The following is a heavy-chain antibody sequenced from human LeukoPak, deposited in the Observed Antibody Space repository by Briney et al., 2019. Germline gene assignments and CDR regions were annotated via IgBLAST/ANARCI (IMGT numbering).Heavy chain of an antibody. CDR2: ISGSGGST. Sequence: GGSLRLSCAASGFTFSSYAMSWVRQAPGKGLEWVSAISGSGGSTYYTDSVKGRFTISRDNSKNTLYLQMNSLRAEDTAVYYCAKAHAKLVGAFDIWGQGTMVTVSS. CDR1: GFTFSSYA. V-gene: IGHV3-23*01. J-gene: IGHJ3*02. CDR3: AKAHAKLVGAFDI. D-gene: IGHD6-6*01.